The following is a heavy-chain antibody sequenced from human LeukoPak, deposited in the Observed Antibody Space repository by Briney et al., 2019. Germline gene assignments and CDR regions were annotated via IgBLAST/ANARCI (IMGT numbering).Heavy chain of an antibody. CDR2: ISAYNGNT. J-gene: IGHJ4*02. D-gene: IGHD2-2*01. Sequence: ASVKVSCKASGHTLTSYGISWVRQAPGQGLEWMGWISAYNGNTNYAQKLQGRVTMTTDTSTSTAYMELRSLRSDDTAVYYCARGPKRAVVPAARLFDYWGQGTLVTVSS. CDR3: ARGPKRAVVPAARLFDY. CDR1: GHTLTSYG. V-gene: IGHV1-18*01.